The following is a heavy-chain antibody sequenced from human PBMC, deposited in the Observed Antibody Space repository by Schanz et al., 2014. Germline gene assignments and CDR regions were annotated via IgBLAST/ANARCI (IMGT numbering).Heavy chain of an antibody. J-gene: IGHJ4*02. Sequence: VQLVDSGGGLVKPGGSLRLACAASGFNFNTYAMSWVRQAPGKGLEWVSSISRNSTYIYYAGSVKGRFTISRDNSMNTVYLQMNSLRGEDTAVYYCASPALVQGLMPEYYFDYWGQGTLVTVSS. CDR1: GFNFNTYA. V-gene: IGHV3-21*02. CDR3: ASPALVQGLMPEYYFDY. D-gene: IGHD3-10*01. CDR2: ISRNSTYI.